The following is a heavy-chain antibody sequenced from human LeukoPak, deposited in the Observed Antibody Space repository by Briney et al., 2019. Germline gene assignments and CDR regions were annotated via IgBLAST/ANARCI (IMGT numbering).Heavy chain of an antibody. CDR1: GFTFNSNW. CDR3: ARGYN. Sequence: GGSLRLSCVASGFTFNSNWMSWVRQAPGKGPEWVASINKDGTERYYMDSVKGRFTISRDNANNSLYLQMNSLRAEDTAMYYCARGYNWAQGTLVTVSS. CDR2: INKDGTER. D-gene: IGHD3-16*02. V-gene: IGHV3-7*01. J-gene: IGHJ4*02.